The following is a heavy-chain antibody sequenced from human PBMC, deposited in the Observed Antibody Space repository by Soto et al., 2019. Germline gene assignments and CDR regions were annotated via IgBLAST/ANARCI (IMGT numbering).Heavy chain of an antibody. J-gene: IGHJ4*02. CDR3: ARSGDNYNVLDY. D-gene: IGHD3-10*02. Sequence: QVQLVESGGGLVKPGGSLRLTCAASGFSISDHYMSWIRQAPGKGLEWVSYSSNSGTFTKYADSVKGRFSISRDNAKNSLYLEINSLRCEDTAIYYCARSGDNYNVLDYWGQGTPVTVSS. CDR1: GFSISDHY. CDR2: SSNSGTFT. V-gene: IGHV3-11*05.